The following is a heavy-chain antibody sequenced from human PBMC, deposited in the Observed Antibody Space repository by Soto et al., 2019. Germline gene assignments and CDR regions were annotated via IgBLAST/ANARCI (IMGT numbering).Heavy chain of an antibody. CDR2: VNPNNGDT. Sequence: QVQLVQSGAELKKPGASVKVSCKASGYTFSNYAMNWVRQATGQGPEWIGWVNPNNGDTGYAQKFQVRVTLTTDISTTTPYMELTSLRSEDTGIYYCAKVSRKGSAIDFDYWGQGTLITVSS. J-gene: IGHJ4*02. CDR1: GYTFSNYA. V-gene: IGHV1-8*01. CDR3: AKVSRKGSAIDFDY. D-gene: IGHD3-10*01.